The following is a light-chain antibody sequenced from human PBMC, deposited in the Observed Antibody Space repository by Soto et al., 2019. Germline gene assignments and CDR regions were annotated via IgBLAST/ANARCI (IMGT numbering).Light chain of an antibody. CDR2: EVS. CDR1: SSDVGGYNY. V-gene: IGLV2-8*01. CDR3: SSYAGGNTVV. J-gene: IGLJ1*01. Sequence: QSALTQPPSASGSPGQSVTISCTGTSSDVGGYNYVSWYQQHPGKAPKLMIYEVSKRPSGVSDRFSGSKSGNTASLTISGLQAEDEADYYCSSYAGGNTVVFGTGTKLTVL.